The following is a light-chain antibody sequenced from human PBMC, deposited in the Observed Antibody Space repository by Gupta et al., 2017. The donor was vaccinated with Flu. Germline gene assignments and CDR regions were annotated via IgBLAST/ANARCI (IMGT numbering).Light chain of an antibody. J-gene: IGKJ4*01. CDR3: QHSSSLPIT. CDR1: QNNGSS. V-gene: IGKV6-21*01. Sequence: EIVLTKSPNFHYVTQKEKVTITRRASQNNGSSLNWYQQKQDQSPQLLMKYGSQHGSGVPSMFSGSGSGTDFTLTINGLQAEDAATYYCQHSSSLPITFGGGTKVEIK. CDR2: YGS.